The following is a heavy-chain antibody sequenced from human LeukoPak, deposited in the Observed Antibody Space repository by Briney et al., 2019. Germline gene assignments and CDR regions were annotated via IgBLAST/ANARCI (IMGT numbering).Heavy chain of an antibody. CDR1: DDSISTNY. D-gene: IGHD5-24*01. Sequence: SETLTLTCTVSDDSISTNYWSWIRQPPGKGLEWVGTLHFSGTPYYSPSLNSRVSISVDTSKNQFSLMLKSVTATDTAVYYCTRGGDGYKLGNFWGQGTLVTVSS. J-gene: IGHJ4*02. CDR2: LHFSGTP. V-gene: IGHV4-59*04. CDR3: TRGGDGYKLGNF.